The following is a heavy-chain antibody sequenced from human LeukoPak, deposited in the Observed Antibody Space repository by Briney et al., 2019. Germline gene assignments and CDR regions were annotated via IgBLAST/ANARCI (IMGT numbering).Heavy chain of an antibody. CDR1: GFSFSSYS. J-gene: IGHJ5*02. CDR2: ISSTGTDN. D-gene: IGHD7-27*01. Sequence: GGSLRLSREASGFSFSSYSMNWVRQAPGKGLEWVSSISSTGTDNTYADSVTGRFTISRDNPKNSVFLQMNSLRAEDTAVYFCARQERSYINPNRGWFDPWGQGTLVIVSS. CDR3: ARQERSYINPNRGWFDP. V-gene: IGHV3-21*06.